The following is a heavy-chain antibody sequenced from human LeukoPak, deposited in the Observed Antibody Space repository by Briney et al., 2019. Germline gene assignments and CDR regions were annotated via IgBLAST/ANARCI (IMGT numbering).Heavy chain of an antibody. J-gene: IGHJ4*02. CDR1: GYTFTSYD. Sequence: ASVKVSCKASGYTFTSYDINWVRQATGQGLEWMGWMNPNSGNTGFAQKFQGRVTMTRNTSISTAYMELSSLRSEDTAVYYCARVEVAGYNADYWGQGTLVTVSS. CDR2: MNPNSGNT. CDR3: ARVEVAGYNADY. D-gene: IGHD5-24*01. V-gene: IGHV1-8*01.